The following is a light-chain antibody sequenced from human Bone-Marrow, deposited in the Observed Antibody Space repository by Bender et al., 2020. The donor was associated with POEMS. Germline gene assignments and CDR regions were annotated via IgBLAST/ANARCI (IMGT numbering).Light chain of an antibody. J-gene: IGLJ1*01. Sequence: QSALAQPASVSGSPGQSITIACTGTSRDIGGYNYVSWYQHPPGKAPKLIIYEVNKRPSGVPDRFSGSKSGNTASLTVSDLQAEDEADYYCSSYAGDPYVFGTGTQVSVL. CDR2: EVN. CDR3: SSYAGDPYV. CDR1: SRDIGGYNY. V-gene: IGLV2-8*01.